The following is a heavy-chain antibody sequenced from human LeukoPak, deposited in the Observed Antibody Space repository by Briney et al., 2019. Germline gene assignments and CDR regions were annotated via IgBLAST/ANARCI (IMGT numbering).Heavy chain of an antibody. V-gene: IGHV3-30*02. D-gene: IGHD3-10*01. J-gene: IGHJ4*02. CDR3: AVVYYYGSGRGFDY. CDR2: IRNDGTNK. CDR1: GFNFNNYG. Sequence: PGGSLRLSCAASGFNFNNYGMHWVRQAPGKGLQWVAFIRNDGTNKYYTDSVKGRFTISRDNSKNTLYLQMNSLRAEDTAVYYCAVVYYYGSGRGFDYWGQGTLVTVSS.